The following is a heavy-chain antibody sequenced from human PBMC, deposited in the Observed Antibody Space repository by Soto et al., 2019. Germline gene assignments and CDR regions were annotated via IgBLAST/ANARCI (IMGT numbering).Heavy chain of an antibody. V-gene: IGHV4-59*08. CDR3: ARLRAYFSGGKDYSGVYGPQFDY. J-gene: IGHJ4*02. Sequence: KGLEWIGYIYYSGSTNYNPSLKGRVTISVDTSKNQFSLKLSSVAAADTAVYYCARLRAYFSGGKDYSGVYGPQFDYLVQGSLVT. CDR2: IYYSGST. D-gene: IGHD2-15*01.